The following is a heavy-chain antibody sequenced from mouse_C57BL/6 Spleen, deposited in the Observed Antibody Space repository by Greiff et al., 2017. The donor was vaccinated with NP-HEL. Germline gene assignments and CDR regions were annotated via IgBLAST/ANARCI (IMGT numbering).Heavy chain of an antibody. CDR3: ARTYYGNYDYAMDY. V-gene: IGHV1-64*01. CDR2: IHPNSGST. J-gene: IGHJ4*01. D-gene: IGHD2-10*01. Sequence: QVQLQQPGAELVKPGASVKLSCKASGYTFTSYWMHWVKQRPGQGLEWIGMIHPNSGSTNYNEKFKSKATLTVDKSSSTAYMQLSSLTSEDSAVDYCARTYYGNYDYAMDYWGQGTSVTVSS. CDR1: GYTFTSYW.